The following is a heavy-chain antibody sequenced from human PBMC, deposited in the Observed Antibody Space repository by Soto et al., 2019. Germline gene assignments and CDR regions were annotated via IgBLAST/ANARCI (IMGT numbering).Heavy chain of an antibody. Sequence: SVKVSCKASGGTFSSYAISWVRQAPGQGLEWMGGIIPIFGTANYAQKFQGRVTITADESTSTAYMELSSLRSEDTAVYYCARTDTAMVHYYYYGMDVWGQGTTVTSP. CDR1: GGTFSSYA. J-gene: IGHJ6*02. D-gene: IGHD5-18*01. CDR3: ARTDTAMVHYYYYGMDV. CDR2: IIPIFGTA. V-gene: IGHV1-69*13.